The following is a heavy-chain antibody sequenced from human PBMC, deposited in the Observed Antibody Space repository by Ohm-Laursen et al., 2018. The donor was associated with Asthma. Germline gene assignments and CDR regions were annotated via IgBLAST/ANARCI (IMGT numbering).Heavy chain of an antibody. CDR1: GFNFNSSA. D-gene: IGHD7-27*01. J-gene: IGHJ4*02. CDR3: AAWGSENF. Sequence: SLRLSCAASGFNFNSSAMHWVRQAPGKGLEWVAVISYDGSNKYYADSVKGRFTISRDNAKDSLSLQMNSLRVEDTAVYYCAAWGSENFWGQGTLVTVS. V-gene: IGHV3-30-3*01. CDR2: ISYDGSNK.